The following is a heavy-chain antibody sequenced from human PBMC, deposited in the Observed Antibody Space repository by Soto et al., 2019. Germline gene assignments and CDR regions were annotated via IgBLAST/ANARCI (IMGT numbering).Heavy chain of an antibody. CDR2: VSSTGST. CDR3: ARGVPAAGTDWFDP. CDR1: GGSTSNYY. Sequence: SETLSLTCTVSGGSTSNYYWNWIRQPAEKRLEWIGRVSSTGSTYYNPSLKSRVTMSVDTSKNQVSLNLTSVTAADTAVYYCARGVPAAGTDWFDPWGQGTLVTVSS. D-gene: IGHD6-13*01. J-gene: IGHJ5*02. V-gene: IGHV4-4*07.